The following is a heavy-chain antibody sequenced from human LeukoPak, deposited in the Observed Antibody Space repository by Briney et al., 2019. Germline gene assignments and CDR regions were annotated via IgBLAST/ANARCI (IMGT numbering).Heavy chain of an antibody. V-gene: IGHV3-23*01. Sequence: PGGSLRLSCAASGFTFSIYAMNWVRQAPGKGLEWVSVIGGSADSADYADSVKGRFTISRDDSKNTLYLQMISLRSEDTAVYYCAKDSVAYNGIYDALWGQGTMVTVSS. CDR1: GFTFSIYA. D-gene: IGHD1-26*01. J-gene: IGHJ3*01. CDR3: AKDSVAYNGIYDAL. CDR2: IGGSADSA.